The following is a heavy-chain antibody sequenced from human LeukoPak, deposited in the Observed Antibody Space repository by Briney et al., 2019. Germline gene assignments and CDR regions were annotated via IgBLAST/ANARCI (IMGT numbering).Heavy chain of an antibody. D-gene: IGHD3-10*01. Sequence: SETLSLTCAVYGGSFSGYYWSWIRQPPGKGLGWIGEINHSGSTNYNPSLKSRVTISVDTSKNQFSLKLSSVTAADTAVYYCARGRRVRGVIFDYWGQGTLVTVSS. J-gene: IGHJ4*02. V-gene: IGHV4-34*01. CDR1: GGSFSGYY. CDR3: ARGRRVRGVIFDY. CDR2: INHSGST.